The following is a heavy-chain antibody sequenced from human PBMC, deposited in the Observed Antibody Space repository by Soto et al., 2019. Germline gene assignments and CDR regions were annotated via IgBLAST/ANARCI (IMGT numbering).Heavy chain of an antibody. CDR3: AKGDNLGPKTGYAFDP. Sequence: SQPISLTCALSGNSVSSNTASWHWIKQSPSRGLEWLGRTYFRSKWYNDYAVSVKSRIIINPDTSNNQFSLQLNSVTPEDTAVYFCAKGDNLGPKTGYAFDPWGQG. J-gene: IGHJ4*01. V-gene: IGHV6-1*01. CDR2: TYFRSKWYN. D-gene: IGHD5-12*01. CDR1: GNSVSSNTAS.